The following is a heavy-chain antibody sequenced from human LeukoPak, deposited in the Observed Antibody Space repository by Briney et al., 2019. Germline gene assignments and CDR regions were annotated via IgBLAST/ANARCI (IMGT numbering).Heavy chain of an antibody. CDR3: ARLRQMRASQLARYYYYGMDV. J-gene: IGHJ6*02. CDR2: IYYSGST. CDR1: GGSISSYY. Sequence: SETLSLTCTVSGGSISSYYWSWIRQPPGKGLEWIGYIYYSGSTNYNPSLKSRVTISVDTSKNQFSLKLSSVTAADTAVYYCARLRQMRASQLARYYYYGMDVWGQGTTVTVSS. V-gene: IGHV4-59*08. D-gene: IGHD2-2*01.